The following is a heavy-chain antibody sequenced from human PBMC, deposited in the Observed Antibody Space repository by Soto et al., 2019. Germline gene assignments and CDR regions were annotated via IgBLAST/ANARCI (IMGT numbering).Heavy chain of an antibody. CDR1: GVTVSNNY. V-gene: IGHV3-53*05. J-gene: IGHJ5*02. D-gene: IGHD3-3*01. CDR3: ARDGLPDDFRSGGYWFDP. Sequence: GGSLRLSCAASGVTVSNNYMRWVRQAPGKGLEWVSLIYSGGDTHYADSVKGRFTISRDSSKNTVYMQMDSLRLEDTGVYYCARDGLPDDFRSGGYWFDPWGQGTQVTVS. CDR2: IYSGGDT.